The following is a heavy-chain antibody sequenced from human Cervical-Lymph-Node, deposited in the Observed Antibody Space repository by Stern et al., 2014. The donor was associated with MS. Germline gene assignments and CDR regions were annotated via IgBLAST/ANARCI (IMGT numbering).Heavy chain of an antibody. D-gene: IGHD1-26*01. CDR2: ISYDGRDK. CDR1: GFVFPRSA. J-gene: IGHJ4*02. V-gene: IGHV3-30*04. Sequence: VQLVQSGGGVVQPGRSLRLSCAASGFVFPRSALHWVRQAPGQGLEWMALISYDGRDKYYTDSVKGRFTVSRDNSNNTVDLEMNSLRLEDTAVYYCAKGGSGSYLDWGQGSLVTVSS. CDR3: AKGGSGSYLD.